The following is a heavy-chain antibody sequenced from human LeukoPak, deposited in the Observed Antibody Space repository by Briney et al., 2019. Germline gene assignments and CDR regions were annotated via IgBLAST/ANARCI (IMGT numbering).Heavy chain of an antibody. CDR2: MNPNSGNT. CDR3: ARVDAALYYYGMDV. D-gene: IGHD2-15*01. V-gene: IGHV1-8*01. CDR1: GYTFTSYD. J-gene: IGHJ6*02. Sequence: GASVKVSCKASGYTFTSYDINWVRQATGQGLEWMGWMNPNSGNTGYAQKFQGRVTMTRNTSISTAYMELSSLRSEDTAVYYCARVDAALYYYGMDVWGQGTTVTVSS.